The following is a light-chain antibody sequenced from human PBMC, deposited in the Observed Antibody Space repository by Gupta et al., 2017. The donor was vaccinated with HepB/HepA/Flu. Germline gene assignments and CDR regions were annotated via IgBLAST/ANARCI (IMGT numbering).Light chain of an antibody. V-gene: IGKV1-39*01. Sequence: DSQMTESPSSLSASVGDRVTITCRASQSISSYLNCYQQKPGKAPKLLIYAASSLQSRVPSRFSGSGSGTYFTLTISRLQPEDFATYYRQQSYSTLYTFGQGTKLEIK. CDR2: AAS. CDR1: QSISSY. J-gene: IGKJ2*01. CDR3: QQSYSTLYT.